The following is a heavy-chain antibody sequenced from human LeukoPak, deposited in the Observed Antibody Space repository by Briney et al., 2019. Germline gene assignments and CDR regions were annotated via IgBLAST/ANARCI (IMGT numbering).Heavy chain of an antibody. CDR2: IDYSGST. Sequence: SETLSLTCTVSGGSVSSGSYYWSWIRQPPGKGLEWIGYIDYSGSTNYVPSLKSRVTISVDTSKNQFSLKLSSVTAADTAVYYCARGSVGYGDYELGTLDYWGQGTLVTVSS. J-gene: IGHJ4*02. D-gene: IGHD4-17*01. V-gene: IGHV4-61*01. CDR1: GGSVSSGSYY. CDR3: ARGSVGYGDYELGTLDY.